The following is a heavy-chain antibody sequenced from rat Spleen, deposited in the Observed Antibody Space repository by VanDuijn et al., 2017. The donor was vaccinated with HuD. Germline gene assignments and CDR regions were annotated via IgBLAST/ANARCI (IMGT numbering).Heavy chain of an antibody. V-gene: IGHV3-1*01. CDR3: TRDALKSPSY. D-gene: IGHD3-1*01. Sequence: EMQLQESGPGLVKPSQSLSLTCSVTGYSITSNYWAWIRKFPGNKMEWIGHISYSGSTSYNPSLKSRISITRDTSKNQFFLKLNSVTNEDIATYYCTRDALKSPSYWGQGVMVTVSS. J-gene: IGHJ2*01. CDR2: ISYSGST. CDR1: GYSITSNY.